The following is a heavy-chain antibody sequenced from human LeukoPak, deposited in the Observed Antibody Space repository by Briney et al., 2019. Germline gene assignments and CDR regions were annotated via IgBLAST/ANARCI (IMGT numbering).Heavy chain of an antibody. D-gene: IGHD3-10*01. CDR3: ASQMVRGIRLVY. Sequence: SETLSLTCTVSGGSVSSGSYYWNWLRQPAGKGLEWIGRVYSSGSTNYNPSLKSRVTISVDTSKNQFSLKLNSVTAADTAVYYCASQMVRGIRLVYWGQGTLVTVSS. J-gene: IGHJ4*02. V-gene: IGHV4-61*02. CDR1: GGSVSSGSYY. CDR2: VYSSGST.